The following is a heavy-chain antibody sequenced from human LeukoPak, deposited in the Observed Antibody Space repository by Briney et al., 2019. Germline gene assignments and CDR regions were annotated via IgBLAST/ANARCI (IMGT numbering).Heavy chain of an antibody. CDR2: ISGSGGST. Sequence: GGSLRLSCAASGFTFSSYAMSWVRQAPGKGLEWVSAISGSGGSTYYADSVKGRFTISRDNSKNTLYLQMNSLRAEDTAVYYCAKKVGDFWSGYYVDFDYWGQGTLVTVSS. V-gene: IGHV3-23*01. D-gene: IGHD3-3*01. J-gene: IGHJ4*02. CDR1: GFTFSSYA. CDR3: AKKVGDFWSGYYVDFDY.